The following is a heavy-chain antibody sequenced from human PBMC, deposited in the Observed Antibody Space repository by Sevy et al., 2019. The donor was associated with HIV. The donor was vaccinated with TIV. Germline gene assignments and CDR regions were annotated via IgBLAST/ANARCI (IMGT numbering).Heavy chain of an antibody. Sequence: ASVKVSCKASGYIFGIHGISWVRQAPGQGLEWMGWITPDSGDTNYAQKLQGRVTMTTDTSTRTSYMELSSLTSDDAGVYYCARGRAPDNGRYYFDSWAQGTLVTVSS. D-gene: IGHD1-26*01. J-gene: IGHJ4*02. CDR2: ITPDSGDT. CDR1: GYIFGIHG. V-gene: IGHV1-18*01. CDR3: ARGRAPDNGRYYFDS.